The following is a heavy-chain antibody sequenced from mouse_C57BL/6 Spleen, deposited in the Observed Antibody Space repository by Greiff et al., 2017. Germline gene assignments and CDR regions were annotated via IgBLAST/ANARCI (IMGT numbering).Heavy chain of an antibody. J-gene: IGHJ4*01. CDR3: ARSPYYGSSRGYAMDY. CDR2: ISSGSSTI. CDR1: GFTFSDYG. V-gene: IGHV5-17*01. D-gene: IGHD1-1*01. Sequence: EVMLVESGGGLVKPGGSLKLSCAASGFTFSDYGMHWVRQAPEKGLEWVAYISSGSSTIYYADTVKGRFTISRDNAKNTLFLQMTSLRSEDTAMYYCARSPYYGSSRGYAMDYWGQGTSVTVSS.